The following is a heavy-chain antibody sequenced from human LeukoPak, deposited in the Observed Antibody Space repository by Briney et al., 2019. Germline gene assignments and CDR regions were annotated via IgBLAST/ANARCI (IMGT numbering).Heavy chain of an antibody. Sequence: GASVRVSCKTSEYTFTDNYVHWVRQAPGQGLQWMGRIIPIFGIANYAQKFQGRVTITADKSTSTAYMELSSLRSEDTAVYYCARRIAVAGTVWFDPWGQGTLVTVPS. CDR1: EYTFTDNY. D-gene: IGHD6-19*01. V-gene: IGHV1-69*02. J-gene: IGHJ5*02. CDR3: ARRIAVAGTVWFDP. CDR2: IIPIFGIA.